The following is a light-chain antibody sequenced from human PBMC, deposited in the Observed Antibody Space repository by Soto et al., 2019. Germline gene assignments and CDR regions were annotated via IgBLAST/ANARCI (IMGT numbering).Light chain of an antibody. V-gene: IGKV3-11*01. CDR3: QQRSSWPLT. Sequence: EIVLTQSPVILSLSPGERAALSCRASQSVSSYLAWYQQKPGQAPRLLIYDADTRATGIPARFSGSGSGTDFTLTISSLEPEDFAVYYGQQRSSWPLTFGQGTKLEVK. J-gene: IGKJ2*01. CDR1: QSVSSY. CDR2: DAD.